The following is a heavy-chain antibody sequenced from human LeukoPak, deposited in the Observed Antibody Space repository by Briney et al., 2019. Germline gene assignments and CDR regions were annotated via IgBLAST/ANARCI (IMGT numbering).Heavy chain of an antibody. Sequence: SETLSLTCDVSSYSISSDYYWNWIRQPPGKGLEWIASIYHSGNTYYNPSLKSRVTISIDTSKNQFSLKLSSVTAADTAVYYCARFSPRAVGNYLDSWGQGTLVTVSS. D-gene: IGHD4-23*01. CDR1: SYSISSDYY. CDR3: ARFSPRAVGNYLDS. V-gene: IGHV4-38-2*01. J-gene: IGHJ4*02. CDR2: IYHSGNT.